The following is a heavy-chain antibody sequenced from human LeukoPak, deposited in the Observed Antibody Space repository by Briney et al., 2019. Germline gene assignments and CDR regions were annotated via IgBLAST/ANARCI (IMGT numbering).Heavy chain of an antibody. CDR3: TRRDCGGGSCYLDY. CDR1: GFTFSGSA. V-gene: IGHV3-73*01. Sequence: GGYLRLSCAASGFTFSGSAMHLVRQASGKGLEWVGRIRSKANSYATAYAASVKGRFTISRDDSKNTAYLQMNSLKTEDTAVYYCTRRDCGGGSCYLDYWGQGTLVTVSS. D-gene: IGHD2-15*01. J-gene: IGHJ4*02. CDR2: IRSKANSYAT.